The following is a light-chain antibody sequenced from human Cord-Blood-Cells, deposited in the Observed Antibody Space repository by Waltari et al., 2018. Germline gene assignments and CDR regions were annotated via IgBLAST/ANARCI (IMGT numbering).Light chain of an antibody. CDR1: SSTVGAGYD. V-gene: IGLV1-40*01. Sequence: QSVLTQPPSVSGAPGQRDTISCTGSSSTVGAGYDVHWYQQLPGTAPKLLIYGNSNRPSGVPDRFSGSKSGTSASLAITGLQAEDEADYYCQSYDSSLSGSVFGGGTKLTVL. CDR3: QSYDSSLSGSV. CDR2: GNS. J-gene: IGLJ2*01.